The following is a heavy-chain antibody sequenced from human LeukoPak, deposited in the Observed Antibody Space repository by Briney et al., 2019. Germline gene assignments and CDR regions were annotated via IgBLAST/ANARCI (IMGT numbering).Heavy chain of an antibody. Sequence: ASVKVSCKASGYTFPNYYMHWVRQAPGQGLEWMGQINPNSGDTNYAQTFHGRVTMTSDTSISAAYMELARLGSDETPIYYCARAPRDGYNTGYWGQGSLVSVSS. D-gene: IGHD5-24*01. J-gene: IGHJ4*02. V-gene: IGHV1-2*06. CDR2: INPNSGDT. CDR1: GYTFPNYY. CDR3: ARAPRDGYNTGY.